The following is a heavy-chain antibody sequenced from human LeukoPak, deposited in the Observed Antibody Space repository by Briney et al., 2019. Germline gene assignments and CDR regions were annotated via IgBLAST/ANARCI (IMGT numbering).Heavy chain of an antibody. V-gene: IGHV1-8*01. CDR2: MNPNSGNT. D-gene: IGHD3-10*01. J-gene: IGHJ4*02. CDR1: GYTFTSYD. Sequence: ASVKVSCKASGYTFTSYDINWVRQATGQGHGWMGWMNPNSGNTGYAQKFQGRVTMTRNTSISTAYMELSSLRSEDTAVYYCARGRRGSGSYWVDYWGQGTLVTVSS. CDR3: ARGRRGSGSYWVDY.